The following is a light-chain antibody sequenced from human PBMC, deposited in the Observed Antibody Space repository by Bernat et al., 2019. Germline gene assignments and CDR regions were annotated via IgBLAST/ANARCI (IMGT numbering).Light chain of an antibody. CDR2: EVT. CDR3: SSYAGSTNFYV. J-gene: IGLJ1*01. Sequence: QSALTQPPSASGSPGQSVTISCTGTSSDVGGYNYVSWYQQHPGKAPKLMIYEVTKRPSGVPDRFSGSKSGNTASLTVSGLQAEDEADYCCSSYAGSTNFYVFGTGTKVTVL. V-gene: IGLV2-8*01. CDR1: SSDVGGYNY.